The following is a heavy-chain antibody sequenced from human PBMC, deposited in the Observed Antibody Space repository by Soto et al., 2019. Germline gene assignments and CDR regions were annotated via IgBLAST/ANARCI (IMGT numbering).Heavy chain of an antibody. CDR3: ARRKSYYDSSGYYFDY. V-gene: IGHV1-69*06. CDR2: IIPIFGTA. Sequence: SVKVSCKASGVTFSSYAISWVRQAPGQGLEWMGGIIPIFGTANYAQKFQGRVTITADKSTSTAYMELSSLRSEDTAVYYCARRKSYYDSSGYYFDYWGQGTLVTVSS. CDR1: GVTFSSYA. J-gene: IGHJ4*02. D-gene: IGHD3-22*01.